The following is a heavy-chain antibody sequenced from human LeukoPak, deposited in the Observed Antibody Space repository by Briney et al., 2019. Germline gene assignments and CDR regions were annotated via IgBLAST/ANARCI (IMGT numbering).Heavy chain of an antibody. V-gene: IGHV1-2*02. CDR2: INPNSGGT. CDR3: ARVLAADDGLYNWFDP. D-gene: IGHD6-13*01. Sequence: ASVKVSCKASGYTFTGYYMHWVRQAPGQGFEWMGWINPNSGGTNYAQKFQGRVTMTRDTSISTAYMELSSLRSEDTAVYYCARVLAADDGLYNWFDPWGQGTLVTVSS. J-gene: IGHJ5*02. CDR1: GYTFTGYY.